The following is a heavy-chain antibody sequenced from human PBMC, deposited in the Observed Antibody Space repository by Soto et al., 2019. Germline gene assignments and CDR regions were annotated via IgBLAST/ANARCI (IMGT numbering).Heavy chain of an antibody. CDR2: ISYDGSNK. CDR3: AKGWEQLAQEIDY. J-gene: IGHJ4*02. Sequence: GGSLRLSCAASGFTFSSYGMHWVRRAPGKGLEWVAVISYDGSNKYYADSVKGRFTISRDNSKNTLYLQMNSLRAEDTAVYYCAKGWEQLAQEIDYWGQGTLVTVSS. D-gene: IGHD6-6*01. CDR1: GFTFSSYG. V-gene: IGHV3-30*18.